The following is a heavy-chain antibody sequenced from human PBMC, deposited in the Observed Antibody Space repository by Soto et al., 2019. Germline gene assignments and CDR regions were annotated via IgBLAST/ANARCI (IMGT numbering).Heavy chain of an antibody. Sequence: PSETLSLTCSVSGGSVSSYLWTWVRQPPGKGLEWIGYIFHSGRTNYNPSLKSRVTISIDTSKDQFSLRINSVTTADTAIYYCARVTRAIDFWGQGALVTVSS. J-gene: IGHJ4*02. V-gene: IGHV4-59*02. CDR3: ARVTRAIDF. CDR1: GGSVSSYL. CDR2: IFHSGRT.